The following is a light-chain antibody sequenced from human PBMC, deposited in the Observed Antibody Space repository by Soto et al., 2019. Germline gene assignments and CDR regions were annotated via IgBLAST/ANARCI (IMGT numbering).Light chain of an antibody. V-gene: IGKV3-11*01. CDR2: DAS. J-gene: IGKJ3*01. CDR1: QSVSSY. CDR3: QQRSNWPRVT. Sequence: EIVLTQSPATLSLSPGERATLSCRASQSVSSYLAWYQQKPGQAPRLLIYDASNRATGIPARFSGSGSGTAFTLTIGSLEPEDFAVYYCQQRSNWPRVTFGPGTKVYIK.